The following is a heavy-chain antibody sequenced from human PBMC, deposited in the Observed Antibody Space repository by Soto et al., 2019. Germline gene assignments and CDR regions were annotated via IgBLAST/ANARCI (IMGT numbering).Heavy chain of an antibody. CDR3: ARGYFDSGHGYDL. Sequence: EQLEQSGAEVKKPGESLKISCKGPGHLFNNHWIGWVRQTPGKGLEWTGLIFTRDSETKTSPSFQGHVSFSVDNSINTVYLQWTSLKTTDTGIYFCARGYFDSGHGYDLWGQGTLVTVSS. CDR2: IFTRDSET. D-gene: IGHD3-10*01. V-gene: IGHV5-51*01. J-gene: IGHJ5*02. CDR1: GHLFNNHW.